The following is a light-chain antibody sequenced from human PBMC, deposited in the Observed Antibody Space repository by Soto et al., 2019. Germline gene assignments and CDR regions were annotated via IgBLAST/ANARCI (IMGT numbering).Light chain of an antibody. V-gene: IGKV1-39*01. Sequence: QVSQSAASLSAYIGDRVTITCRASQRINNYLNWYQQKPGKAPNLLIYAASSLQSGVPSRFSGSGSGTDFTLTISSLQPEDFATYYCQQSYSTPRRLTFGGGTNVDI. CDR1: QRINNY. CDR2: AAS. CDR3: QQSYSTPRRLT. J-gene: IGKJ4*01.